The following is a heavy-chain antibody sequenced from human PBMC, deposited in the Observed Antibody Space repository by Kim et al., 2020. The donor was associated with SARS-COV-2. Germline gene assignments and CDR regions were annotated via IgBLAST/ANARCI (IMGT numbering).Heavy chain of an antibody. Sequence: SETLSLTCAVYGGSFGPYFWHWGRQSPGKGLEWIGEIKESGVTNYNPSLKSRATISADTSKNPFSLTLNSVTAADTAVYYCAVDPYVAGGYRFIFGYW. D-gene: IGHD3-16*02. CDR2: IKESGVT. V-gene: IGHV4-34*01. CDR3: AVDPYVAGGYRFIFGY. J-gene: IGHJ4*01. CDR1: GGSFGPYF.